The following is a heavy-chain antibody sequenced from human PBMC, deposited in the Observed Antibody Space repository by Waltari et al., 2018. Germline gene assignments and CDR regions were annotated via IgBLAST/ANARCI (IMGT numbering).Heavy chain of an antibody. CDR1: GFPFMRYS. Sequence: EVQLVESGGGLVQPGGSLRLSCAASGFPFMRYSLNGARQAPGKGLEWVSYISSSSSTIYYADSVKGRFTISRDNAKNSLYLQMNSLRAEDTAVYYCARGQPFATHFDYWGQGTLVTVSS. V-gene: IGHV3-48*01. CDR3: ARGQPFATHFDY. CDR2: ISSSSSTI. J-gene: IGHJ4*02. D-gene: IGHD2-15*01.